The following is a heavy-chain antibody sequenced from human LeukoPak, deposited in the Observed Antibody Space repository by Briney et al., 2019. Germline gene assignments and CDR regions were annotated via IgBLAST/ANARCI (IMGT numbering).Heavy chain of an antibody. Sequence: ASVKVSCKASGYTFTSYDINWVRQATGQGLEWMGWMNPNSGNTGYAQKFQGRVTMTRNTSISTAYMELSSLRSDDTAVYYCARDLIVIIPTAVAGAFDIWGQGTMVTVSS. CDR2: MNPNSGNT. CDR3: ARDLIVIIPTAVAGAFDI. J-gene: IGHJ3*02. CDR1: GYTFTSYD. D-gene: IGHD2-2*01. V-gene: IGHV1-8*01.